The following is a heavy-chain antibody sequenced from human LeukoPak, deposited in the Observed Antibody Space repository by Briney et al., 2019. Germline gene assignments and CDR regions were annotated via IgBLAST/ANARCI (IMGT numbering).Heavy chain of an antibody. V-gene: IGHV3-30-3*01. D-gene: IGHD2-15*01. CDR2: ISYDGSNK. CDR1: GFIFSGHV. Sequence: GRSLRLSCAASGFIFSGHVMHWVRQAPGKGLEWVSLISYDGSNKDYADSVKGRFTISRDNSKNTLYLQMNSLRAEDTAVYYCAKDFCSGGSCYSGYYYYGMDVWGQGTTVTVSS. CDR3: AKDFCSGGSCYSGYYYYGMDV. J-gene: IGHJ6*02.